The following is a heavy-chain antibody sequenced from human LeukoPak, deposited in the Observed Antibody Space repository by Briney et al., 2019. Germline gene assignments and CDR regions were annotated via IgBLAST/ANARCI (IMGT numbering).Heavy chain of an antibody. J-gene: IGHJ4*02. CDR1: GFTFSSYS. CDR2: ISSSSSYI. D-gene: IGHD4-17*01. CDR3: ATNDYGASDY. Sequence: PGGSLRLSCAASGFTFSSYSMNWVRQAPGKGLEWVSSISSSSSYIYYADSVKGRFTISRDNGKNSLYLQMNSLRAEDTAVFYCATNDYGASDYWGQGTLVTVSS. V-gene: IGHV3-21*06.